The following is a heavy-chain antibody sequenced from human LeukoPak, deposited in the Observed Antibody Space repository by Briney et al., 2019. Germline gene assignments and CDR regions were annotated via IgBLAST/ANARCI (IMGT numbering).Heavy chain of an antibody. CDR1: GYTFTSYG. CDR3: ARGRDSSGYYQSFGY. D-gene: IGHD3-22*01. Sequence: ASVKVSCKASGYTFTSYGISWVRQAPGQGLEWMGWISAYNGNTNYAQKLQGRVTMTTDTSTSTAYMELRSLRSDDTAVYYCARGRDSSGYYQSFGYWGQGTLVTVSS. V-gene: IGHV1-18*01. CDR2: ISAYNGNT. J-gene: IGHJ4*02.